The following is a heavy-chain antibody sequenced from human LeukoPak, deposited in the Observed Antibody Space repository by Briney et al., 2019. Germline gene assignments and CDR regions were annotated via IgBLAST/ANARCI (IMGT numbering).Heavy chain of an antibody. CDR3: AIDSNAFGI. J-gene: IGHJ3*02. CDR2: IYYSGST. V-gene: IGHV4-39*02. Sequence: SETLSLTCTVSGGSISSSSYYWGWIRQPPGKGLEWIGSIYYSGSTYYNPSLKSRVTISVDTSKNQFSLKLSSVTAADTAVYYCAIDSNAFGIWGQGTMVTVSS. CDR1: GGSISSSSYY.